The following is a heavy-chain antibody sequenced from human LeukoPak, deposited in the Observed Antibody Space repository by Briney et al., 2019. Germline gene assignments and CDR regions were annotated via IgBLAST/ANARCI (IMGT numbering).Heavy chain of an antibody. V-gene: IGHV3-21*04. CDR2: ITSSSTYI. D-gene: IGHD3-16*01. CDR3: AKDRGEYYFDY. CDR1: GFTFSTYN. Sequence: GGSLRLSCAASGFTFSTYNMNWVRQAPGKGLEWVSSITSSSTYIYYADSVKGRFTISRDNAKNSLYLQMNSLRAEDTAVYYCAKDRGEYYFDYWGQGTLVTVSS. J-gene: IGHJ4*02.